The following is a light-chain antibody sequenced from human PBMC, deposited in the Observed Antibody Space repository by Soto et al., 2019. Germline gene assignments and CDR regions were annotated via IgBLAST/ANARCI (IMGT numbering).Light chain of an antibody. CDR2: KAS. CDR3: QQYDAWPPGT. V-gene: IGKV1-5*03. J-gene: IGKJ4*01. Sequence: DIQMTQSPSTLSASVGDTVTITCRASQTIGTWLAWYQQKPAKAPKLLIYKASTLESGVPSRFSGSGSGTEFTLTISSLQDDDFATYFCQQYDAWPPGTFGGGTAVEI. CDR1: QTIGTW.